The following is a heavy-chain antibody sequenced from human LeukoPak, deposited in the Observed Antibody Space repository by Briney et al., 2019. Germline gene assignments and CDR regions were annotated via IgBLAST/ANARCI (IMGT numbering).Heavy chain of an antibody. CDR1: GGSFSGYY. J-gene: IGHJ4*02. CDR3: ARAYGDHLDY. D-gene: IGHD4-17*01. CDR2: IYYSGST. Sequence: SETLSLTCAVYGGSFSGYYWSWIRQPPGKGLEWIGYIYYSGSTNYNPSLKSRVTISVDMSKNQFSLKLSSVTAADTAVYYCARAYGDHLDYWGQGTLVTVSS. V-gene: IGHV4-59*01.